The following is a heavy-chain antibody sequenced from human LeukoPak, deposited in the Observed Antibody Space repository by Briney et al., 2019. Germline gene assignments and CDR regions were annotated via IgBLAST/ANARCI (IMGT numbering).Heavy chain of an antibody. Sequence: SETLSLTCTVSGGSISPYYWTWIRQSAGKGLDLIGRIHSGGTTNYNPSLASRVSLSVDTSNNQVSLRLSSVTAADTAVYYCARDSPHGYTLGHRYYFMDVWGKGTPVTVS. V-gene: IGHV4-4*07. CDR1: GGSISPYY. J-gene: IGHJ6*03. CDR2: IHSGGTT. D-gene: IGHD5-18*01. CDR3: ARDSPHGYTLGHRYYFMDV.